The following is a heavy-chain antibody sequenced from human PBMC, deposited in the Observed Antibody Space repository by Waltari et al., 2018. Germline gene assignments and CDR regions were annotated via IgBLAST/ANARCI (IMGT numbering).Heavy chain of an antibody. CDR2: ISGSGSPT. CDR1: GFTFRTYG. Sequence: EVQLVESGGGLVQPGGSLRLPCAASGFTFRTYGMNWVRQAPGKGLEWVSHISGSGSPTYYADSVKGRFTISRDNAMNSLYLQMNSLRAEDTAVYYCAPLGASSLTLTAWGQGTLVTVSS. J-gene: IGHJ4*02. D-gene: IGHD1-26*01. V-gene: IGHV3-48*01. CDR3: APLGASSLTLTA.